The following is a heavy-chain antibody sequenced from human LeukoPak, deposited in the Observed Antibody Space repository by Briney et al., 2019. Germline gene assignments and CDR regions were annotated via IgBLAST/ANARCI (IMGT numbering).Heavy chain of an antibody. CDR3: AKGSYCSSTSCYPRPYYFDY. V-gene: IGHV3-23*01. CDR1: GFTFSSYD. D-gene: IGHD2-2*01. J-gene: IGHJ4*02. Sequence: PGGSLRLSCAASGFTFSSYDMSWVRQAPGKGLEWVPAISGSGGSTYYADSVKGRFTISRDNSKNTLYLQMNSLRAEDTAVYYCAKGSYCSSTSCYPRPYYFDYWGQGTLVTVSS. CDR2: ISGSGGST.